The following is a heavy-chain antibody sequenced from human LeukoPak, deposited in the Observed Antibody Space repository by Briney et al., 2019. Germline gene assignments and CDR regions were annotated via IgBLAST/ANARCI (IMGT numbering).Heavy chain of an antibody. CDR2: ISSSSSYI. J-gene: IGHJ4*02. V-gene: IGHV3-21*01. Sequence: GGSLRLSCAASGFTFSSYSMNWVRQAPGKGLEWVSSISSSSSYIYYAESVKGRFTISRDNAKNSLYLQMNSLRAEDTAMYYCARDWGGQQLYYFDYWGQGILVTVSS. CDR1: GFTFSSYS. D-gene: IGHD6-13*01. CDR3: ARDWGGQQLYYFDY.